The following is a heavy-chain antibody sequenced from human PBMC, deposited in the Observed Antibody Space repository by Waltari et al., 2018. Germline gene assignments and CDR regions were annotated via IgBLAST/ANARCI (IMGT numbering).Heavy chain of an antibody. CDR1: GYSISSGYY. J-gene: IGHJ6*02. V-gene: IGHV4-38-2*01. CDR2: IYHSGST. CDR3: VGCSNYYGMDV. D-gene: IGHD2-8*01. Sequence: LVKPSETLSLTCAVSGYSISSGYYWGWIRQPPGKGLEWIGSIYHSGSTYYNPSLESRVTISVDTSKNQFSLKLSSVTAADTAVYYCVGCSNYYGMDVWGQGTTVTVSS.